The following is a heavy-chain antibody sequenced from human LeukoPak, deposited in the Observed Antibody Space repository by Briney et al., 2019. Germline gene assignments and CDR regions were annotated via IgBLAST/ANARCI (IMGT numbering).Heavy chain of an antibody. Sequence: SVKVSCKASGFTFTSSAVQWVRQARGQRLEWIGWIVVGSGNTNYAQKFQERVTITRDMSTSTAYMELSSLRSEDTAVYYCASTYYDYVWGSYRYTPTGYWGQGTLVTVSS. J-gene: IGHJ4*02. CDR2: IVVGSGNT. V-gene: IGHV1-58*01. CDR3: ASTYYDYVWGSYRYTPTGY. D-gene: IGHD3-16*02. CDR1: GFTFTSSA.